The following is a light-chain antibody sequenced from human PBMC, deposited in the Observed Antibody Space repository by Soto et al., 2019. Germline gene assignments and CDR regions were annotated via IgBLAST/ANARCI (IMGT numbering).Light chain of an antibody. Sequence: QSVLAQPRSVSGSPGQLLTISCTGTSSDVGAYNYVSWYQHHPGKAPKLIIYDVTKRPSGVPDRFSGSKSGNTASLTISGLQADDEADYYCCSYAGTYKIFGTGTKVTVL. CDR3: CSYAGTYKI. CDR1: SSDVGAYNY. J-gene: IGLJ1*01. CDR2: DVT. V-gene: IGLV2-11*01.